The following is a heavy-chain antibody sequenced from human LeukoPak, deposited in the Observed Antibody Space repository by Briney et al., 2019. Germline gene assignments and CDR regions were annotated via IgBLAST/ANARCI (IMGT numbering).Heavy chain of an antibody. CDR3: ARDRGETYCSGGSCYRLGYGMDV. CDR2: IYYSGST. V-gene: IGHV4-59*01. Sequence: SETLSLTCTVSGGSISSYYWSWIRQPPGKGLEWIGYIYYSGSTNYNPSLKSRDTISVDTSKNQFSLKLSSVTAADTAVYYCARDRGETYCSGGSCYRLGYGMDVWGKGTTVTVSS. D-gene: IGHD2-15*01. J-gene: IGHJ6*04. CDR1: GGSISSYY.